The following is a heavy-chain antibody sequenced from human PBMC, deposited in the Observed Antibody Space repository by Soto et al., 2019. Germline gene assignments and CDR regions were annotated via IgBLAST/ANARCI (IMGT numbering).Heavy chain of an antibody. D-gene: IGHD5-12*01. J-gene: IGHJ4*02. CDR1: GGPFSNDI. CDR3: ARDSPIGSTFSGYDAIDY. V-gene: IGHV1-69*08. CDR2: IIPLLNIA. Sequence: QVQLVQSGAEVKKPGSSVKVSCKASGGPFSNDIITWVRQAPGQGLEWMGRIIPLLNIANYAQKFQGRVTITAXRXTXTXXMELNSLRSDDTAVYYCARDSPIGSTFSGYDAIDYWGQGTLVTVSS.